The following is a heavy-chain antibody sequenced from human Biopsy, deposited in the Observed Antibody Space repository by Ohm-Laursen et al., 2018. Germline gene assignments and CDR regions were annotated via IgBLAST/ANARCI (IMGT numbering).Heavy chain of an antibody. CDR3: ARDRGYYSDRTVPGYFDL. CDR2: VYYTGST. Sequence: TLSLTCTVSGGYIGSFFWSWIRQPPGKGLQWVGYVYYTGSTDYNPSLQSRVTISVDTSKNHFSLRLRSVTPADTAIYYCARDRGYYSDRTVPGYFDLWGRGTLVTVSS. CDR1: GGYIGSFF. J-gene: IGHJ2*01. V-gene: IGHV4-59*01. D-gene: IGHD3-22*01.